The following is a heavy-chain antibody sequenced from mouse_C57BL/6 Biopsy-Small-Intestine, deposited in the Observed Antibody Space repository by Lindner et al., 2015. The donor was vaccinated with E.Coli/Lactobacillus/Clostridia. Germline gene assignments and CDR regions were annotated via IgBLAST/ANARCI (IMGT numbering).Heavy chain of an antibody. CDR2: IKPGSGST. V-gene: IGHV1-55*01. CDR1: GYTFPNYY. J-gene: IGHJ1*01. Sequence: SVKVSCKTSGYTFPNYYIHWVRQAPGQGLEWMGVIKPGSGSTTYAQRFQSRVTVTRDTSTSTVYMELSSLRSEDTAVYFCARGGYSYGYWYFDLWGGGTLVTVSS. CDR3: ARGGYSYGYWYFDL. D-gene: IGHD1-1*02.